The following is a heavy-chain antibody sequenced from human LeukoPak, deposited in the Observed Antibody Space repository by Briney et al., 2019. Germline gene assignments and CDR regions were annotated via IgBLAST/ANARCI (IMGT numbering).Heavy chain of an antibody. J-gene: IGHJ4*02. V-gene: IGHV3-7*01. D-gene: IGHD3-10*01. CDR3: ARVRKLRTRGVMDPLDY. CDR2: IQQDGSEK. Sequence: GGSLRPSCAASGFTFNYDWLTWVRQAPGKGLEWVANIQQDGSEKYYVDSVKGRFIISRDNAKNSLYLQMNSLRAEDTAVYYCARVRKLRTRGVMDPLDYWGQGTLVTVSS. CDR1: GFTFNYDW.